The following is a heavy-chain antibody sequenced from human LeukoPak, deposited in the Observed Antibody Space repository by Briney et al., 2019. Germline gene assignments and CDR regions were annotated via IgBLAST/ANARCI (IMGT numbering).Heavy chain of an antibody. J-gene: IGHJ4*02. CDR3: ARVGQWLPDFDH. V-gene: IGHV3-66*01. CDR2: IHGGGQI. D-gene: IGHD6-19*01. CDR1: GFPVTNYNY. Sequence: GGSLRLSCAASGFPVTNYNYMSWVRQAPGKGLEWVSIIHGGGQIYYADSVRGRFTISRDNLRNTVYLQMNSLRVEDTAVYYCARVGQWLPDFDHWGQGTLVTVSS.